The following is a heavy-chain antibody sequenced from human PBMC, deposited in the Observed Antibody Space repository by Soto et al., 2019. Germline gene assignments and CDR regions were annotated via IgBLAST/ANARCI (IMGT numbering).Heavy chain of an antibody. D-gene: IGHD3-22*01. J-gene: IGHJ5*02. CDR3: EGQIFDSGP. V-gene: IGHV3-23*01. CDR1: GFTFSSYA. CDR2: ISGSADST. Sequence: EVQLLESGGGLVQPGGSLRLSCAASGFTFSSYAMSWVRQAPGKGLEWVSTISGSADSTYYADSVKGRFTISRDNSKNTLYLQMSSLRAEDTAVYYCEGQIFDSGPWGKGTLVTVSS.